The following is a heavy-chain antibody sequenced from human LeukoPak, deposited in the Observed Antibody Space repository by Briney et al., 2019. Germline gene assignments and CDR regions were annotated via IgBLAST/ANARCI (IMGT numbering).Heavy chain of an antibody. CDR2: IQDDGAKT. CDR1: GFTFNTYP. Sequence: PGGSLIVPCAASGFTFNTYPMHWVRQAPGKGLEWVALIQDDGAKTNYADSVRRRFTISRDNSRSTVYLQMNSLKPDDTAVYYCATQTITLVVVIRLFDYWGQGARLTVSS. D-gene: IGHD3-22*01. CDR3: ATQTITLVVVIRLFDY. V-gene: IGHV3-30*02. J-gene: IGHJ4*02.